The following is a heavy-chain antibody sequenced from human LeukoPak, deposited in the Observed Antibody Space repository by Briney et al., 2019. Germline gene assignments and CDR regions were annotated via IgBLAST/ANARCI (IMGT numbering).Heavy chain of an antibody. J-gene: IGHJ6*03. D-gene: IGHD3-22*01. Sequence: GGSLRLSCAASGFTFSSYAMHWVRQAPGKGLEWVAVISYDGSNKYYADSVKGRFTISRDNSKNTLYLQMNSLRAEDTAVYYRAKDGSGWLSCMDVWGKGTTVTVSS. CDR2: ISYDGSNK. V-gene: IGHV3-30-3*01. CDR3: AKDGSGWLSCMDV. CDR1: GFTFSSYA.